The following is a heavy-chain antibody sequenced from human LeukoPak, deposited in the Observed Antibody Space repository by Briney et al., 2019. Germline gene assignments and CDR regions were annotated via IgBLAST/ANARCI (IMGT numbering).Heavy chain of an antibody. CDR3: AGGVGAKYYFDY. D-gene: IGHD1-26*01. CDR1: GYTFTSYY. J-gene: IGHJ4*02. V-gene: IGHV1-46*01. CDR2: INPSGGST. Sequence: ASVKVSCKASGYTFTSYYMHWVRQTPGQGLEWMGIINPSGGSTSYAQKFQGRVTMTRDTSTSTVYMELSSLRSEDTAVYYCAGGVGAKYYFDYWGQGTLVTVSS.